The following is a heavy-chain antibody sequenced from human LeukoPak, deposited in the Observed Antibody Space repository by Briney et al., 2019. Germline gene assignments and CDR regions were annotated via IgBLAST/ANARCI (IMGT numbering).Heavy chain of an antibody. D-gene: IGHD3-3*01. Sequence: GGSLRLSCAASGFTVSSNYMSWVRQAPGKGLEWVSAISGSGGSTYYADSVKGRFTISRDNSKNTLYLQMNSLRAEDTAVYYCAKLTYYDFWSGYYVDYWGQGTLVTVSS. J-gene: IGHJ4*02. CDR1: GFTVSSNY. V-gene: IGHV3-23*01. CDR3: AKLTYYDFWSGYYVDY. CDR2: ISGSGGST.